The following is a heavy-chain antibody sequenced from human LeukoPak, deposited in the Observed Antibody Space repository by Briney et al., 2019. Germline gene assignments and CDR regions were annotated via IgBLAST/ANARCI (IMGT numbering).Heavy chain of an antibody. CDR3: ARQLTSSGLDS. CDR1: GYTFTGHY. D-gene: IGHD6-19*01. CDR2: INPNSGGT. V-gene: IGHV1-2*02. J-gene: IGHJ4*02. Sequence: ASVKVSCKASGYTFTGHYMHWVRQAPGHGLEWMGWINPNSGGTKNAQQFQDRVTLTRDTSISTVYMELSRLTSDDTAVYYCARQLTSSGLDSWGQGTLVTVSS.